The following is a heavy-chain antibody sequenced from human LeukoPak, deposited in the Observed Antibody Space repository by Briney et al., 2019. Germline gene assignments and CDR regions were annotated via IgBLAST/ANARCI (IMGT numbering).Heavy chain of an antibody. CDR3: ACHSGWSGPSE. CDR1: GDSISSDKW. D-gene: IGHD6-19*01. J-gene: IGHJ4*02. Sequence: SETLSLTCAVSGDSISSDKWWSWVRQPPGKGLEYIGEFHQSVSTNYNPSLKSRLTISVDKSKNQFSLKLSSVTAADTAVYYCACHSGWSGPSEWGQGTLVTVSS. CDR2: FHQSVST. V-gene: IGHV4-4*02.